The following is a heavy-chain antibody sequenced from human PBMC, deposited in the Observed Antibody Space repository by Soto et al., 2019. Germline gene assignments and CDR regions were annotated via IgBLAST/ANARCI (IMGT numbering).Heavy chain of an antibody. CDR2: ISGSGGST. D-gene: IGHD2-15*01. V-gene: IGHV3-23*01. CDR3: AKERGVVVVVAATRNAFDI. Sequence: EVQLLESGGGLVQPGGSLRLSCAASGFTFSSYAMSWVRQAPGKGLEWVSAISGSGGSTYYADSVKGRFTISRDNSKNTLDLQRNSVRAEDTAVYYCAKERGVVVVVAATRNAFDIWGQGTMVTVSS. CDR1: GFTFSSYA. J-gene: IGHJ3*02.